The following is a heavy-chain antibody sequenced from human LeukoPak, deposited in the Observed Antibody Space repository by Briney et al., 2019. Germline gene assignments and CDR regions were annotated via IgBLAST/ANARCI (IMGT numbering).Heavy chain of an antibody. Sequence: PGGSLRLSCAASGFTFSSYEMNWVRPAPGKGREWVSYISSSGSTIYYADSVKGRFTIYRDNAKNSLYLQMNSLRAEDTAVYYCARGNSRAKWGYYGMDVWGKGTTVTVSS. J-gene: IGHJ6*04. CDR2: ISSSGSTI. D-gene: IGHD6-13*01. V-gene: IGHV3-48*03. CDR3: ARGNSRAKWGYYGMDV. CDR1: GFTFSSYE.